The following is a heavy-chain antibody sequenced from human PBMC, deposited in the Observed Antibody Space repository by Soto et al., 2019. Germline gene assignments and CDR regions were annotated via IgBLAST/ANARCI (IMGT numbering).Heavy chain of an antibody. CDR2: INAGNGNT. CDR3: ASHQGGYPGGLDP. CDR1: GYTFASCA. D-gene: IGHD5-12*01. J-gene: IGHJ5*02. V-gene: IGHV1-3*01. Sequence: ASVKVSCKASGYTFASCAMRWVRQAPGQRLEWMGWINAGNGNTKYSQKFQGRVTITRDTSASTAYMELRSLRSDDTAVYYCASHQGGYPGGLDPWGQGTLVTVSS.